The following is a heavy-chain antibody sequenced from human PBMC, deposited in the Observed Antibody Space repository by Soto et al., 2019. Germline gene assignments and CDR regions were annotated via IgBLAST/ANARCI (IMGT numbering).Heavy chain of an antibody. J-gene: IGHJ5*02. Sequence: SETLSLTCTVSGGSISSGDYYWSWIRQPPGKGLAWIGNIYYSGSTYYNPSLKSRVTISVDTSKNQFSLKLSSVTAADTAVYYCARVVTWYSSNWGILDPWGQGTLVTVSS. V-gene: IGHV4-30-4*01. CDR2: IYYSGST. CDR1: GGSISSGDYY. D-gene: IGHD6-13*01. CDR3: ARVVTWYSSNWGILDP.